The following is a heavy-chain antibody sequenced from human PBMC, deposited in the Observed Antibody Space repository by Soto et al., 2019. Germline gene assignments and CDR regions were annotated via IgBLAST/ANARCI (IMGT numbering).Heavy chain of an antibody. CDR1: GFAFSDYW. V-gene: IGHV3-74*01. CDR2: NNSEPNNA. CDR3: ARANNYSPRFDF. J-gene: IGHJ4*02. D-gene: IGHD3-10*01. Sequence: GGPVRLSCATSGFAFSDYWMHWLRHAPGKGLVWVSRNNSEPNNAHYADSVKGRFTVSRDNAKDTLFLSMNSLTAEDTGIYYCARANNYSPRFDFWGQGTLVTVSS.